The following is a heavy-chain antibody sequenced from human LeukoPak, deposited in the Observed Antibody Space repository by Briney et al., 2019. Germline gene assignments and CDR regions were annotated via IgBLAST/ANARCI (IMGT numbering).Heavy chain of an antibody. CDR3: ARVSIAAAGRVYFQH. J-gene: IGHJ1*01. CDR1: GGTFSSYA. Sequence: SVKVSCKASGGTFSSYAISWVRQAPGQGLEWMGGIIPIFGTANYAQKFQGRVTITADESTSTAYTELSSLRSEDTAVYYCARVSIAAAGRVYFQHWGQGTLVTVSS. CDR2: IIPIFGTA. V-gene: IGHV1-69*13. D-gene: IGHD6-13*01.